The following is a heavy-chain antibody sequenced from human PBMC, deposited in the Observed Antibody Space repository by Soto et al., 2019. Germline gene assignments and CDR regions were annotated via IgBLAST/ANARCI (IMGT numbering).Heavy chain of an antibody. CDR1: GDSISSNY. CDR2: IYYSGNP. V-gene: IGHV4-59*08. Sequence: QVQLQESGPGLVPPSETLSLTCTVSGDSISSNYWSWIRQPPGKGLEWIGYIYYSGNPTYNPSFKSRVTMAVDRSKNQFSLRLSSLTAAYKAVYYSARNSPLLETDYYGMAVWGQGTTVTVSS. CDR3: ARNSPLLETDYYGMAV. D-gene: IGHD2-21*01. J-gene: IGHJ6*02.